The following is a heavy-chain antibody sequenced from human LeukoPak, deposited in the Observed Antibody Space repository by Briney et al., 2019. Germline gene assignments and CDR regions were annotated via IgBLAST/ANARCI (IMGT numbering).Heavy chain of an antibody. Sequence: PGRSLRLSCAASGFTFDDYAMHWVRQAPGKGLEWVSGISWNSGSIGYADSVKGRFTISRDNAKNSLYLQMNSLRAEDTALYYCAKDKWSGPTSDAFDIWGQGTMVTVSS. CDR3: AKDKWSGPTSDAFDI. J-gene: IGHJ3*02. CDR1: GFTFDDYA. CDR2: ISWNSGSI. D-gene: IGHD3-3*01. V-gene: IGHV3-9*01.